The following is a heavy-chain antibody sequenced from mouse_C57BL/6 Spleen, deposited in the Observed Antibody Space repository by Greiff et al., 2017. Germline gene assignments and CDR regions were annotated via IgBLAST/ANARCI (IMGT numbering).Heavy chain of an antibody. CDR2: FDPSDSET. D-gene: IGHD1-2*01. V-gene: IGHV1-52*01. CDR1: GYTFTSYW. CDR3: AVLRLYAMDY. Sequence: VQLQQPGAELVRPGSSVKLSCKASGYTFTSYWMHWVKQRPIQGLEWIGNFDPSDSETNYNPTFKDKATLTVDKSSSTAYMQLRCLTSEDSAVYYCAVLRLYAMDYWGQGTSVTVAA. J-gene: IGHJ4*01.